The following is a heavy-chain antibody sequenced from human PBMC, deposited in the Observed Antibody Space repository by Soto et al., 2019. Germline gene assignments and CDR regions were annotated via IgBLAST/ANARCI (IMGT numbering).Heavy chain of an antibody. V-gene: IGHV4-38-2*02. Sequence: PSETLSLTCAVSGYSISSGYYWGWIRQPPGKGLEWIGSIYQSGSTYYNPSLKSRVTISVDTSKNQFSLTLSSVTAADTAVYYCARDLLNWVYGGRDWFDPGAREPWSPSPQ. D-gene: IGHD6-13*01. J-gene: IGHJ5*02. CDR2: IYQSGST. CDR3: ARDLLNWVYGGRDWFDP. CDR1: GYSISSGYY.